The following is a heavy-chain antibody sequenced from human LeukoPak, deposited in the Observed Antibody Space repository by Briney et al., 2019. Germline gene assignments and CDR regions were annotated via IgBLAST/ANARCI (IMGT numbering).Heavy chain of an antibody. J-gene: IGHJ6*02. D-gene: IGHD3-3*01. CDR1: GFTVSSNY. CDR3: ARDGHHYDLDYYYGMDV. V-gene: IGHV3-53*01. CDR2: IYSGGST. Sequence: HPGGSLRLSCAASGFTVSSNYMSWVRQAPGKGLEWVSVIYSGGSTYYADSVKGRFTISRDNSKNTLYLQMNSLRAEDTAVYYCARDGHHYDLDYYYGMDVWGQGTTVTVSS.